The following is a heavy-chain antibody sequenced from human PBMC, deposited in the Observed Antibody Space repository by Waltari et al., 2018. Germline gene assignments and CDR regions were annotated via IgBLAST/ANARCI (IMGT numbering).Heavy chain of an antibody. D-gene: IGHD3-10*01. V-gene: IGHV3-49*04. CDR3: TRDSLVRGIYYYYYYMDV. Sequence: EVQLVESGGGLVQPGRSLRLSCTASGFTFGDYAMSWVRQAPGKGLEWVGFIRSKAYGGTTEYAASVKGRFTISRDDSKSIAYLQMNSLKTEDTAVYYCTRDSLVRGIYYYYYYMDVWGKGTTVTISS. CDR1: GFTFGDYA. CDR2: IRSKAYGGTT. J-gene: IGHJ6*03.